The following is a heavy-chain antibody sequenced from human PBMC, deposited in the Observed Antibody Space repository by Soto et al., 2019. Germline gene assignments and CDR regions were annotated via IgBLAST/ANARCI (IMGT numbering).Heavy chain of an antibody. J-gene: IGHJ6*02. CDR2: IIPIFGTA. Sequence: QVQLVQSGAEVKKPGSSVKVSCKASGGTFSSYAISWVRQAPGQGLEWMGGIIPIFGTANYAQKFQGRVTSTADESTSTADMELSSLRSEDTAVYYCASHYGDYIYYYYGMDVWGQGTTVTVSS. CDR1: GGTFSSYA. CDR3: ASHYGDYIYYYYGMDV. V-gene: IGHV1-69*12. D-gene: IGHD4-17*01.